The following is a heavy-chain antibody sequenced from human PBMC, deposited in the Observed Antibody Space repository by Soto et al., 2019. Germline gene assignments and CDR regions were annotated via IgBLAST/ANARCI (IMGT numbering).Heavy chain of an antibody. J-gene: IGHJ4*02. CDR2: INTDGSEK. CDR1: GFTFSASW. D-gene: IGHD6-6*01. CDR3: ARTPRLLDS. Sequence: PGGSLRLSCAASGFTFSASWMNWVRQAPGKGLEWVAYINTDGSEKNYVDSVKGRFTISRDNAKKSLYLQMNSLRVEDTAVYYCARTPRLLDSWGQGTLVTVSS. V-gene: IGHV3-7*01.